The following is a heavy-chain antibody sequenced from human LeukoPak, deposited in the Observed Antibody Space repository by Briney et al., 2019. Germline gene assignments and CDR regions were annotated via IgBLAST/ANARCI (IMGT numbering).Heavy chain of an antibody. V-gene: IGHV1-2*02. D-gene: IGHD5-18*01. CDR3: ARSPGLDTAVVNRP. J-gene: IGHJ5*02. CDR2: INPNSGGT. Sequence: ASVKVSCKTSGYTFTGYYIHWVRQAPGQGLEWMGWINPNSGGTNYAQNFQGRVTMTRDASINTAYMELGRLRSDDTAVYYCARSPGLDTAVVNRPWGQGTLITVSS. CDR1: GYTFTGYY.